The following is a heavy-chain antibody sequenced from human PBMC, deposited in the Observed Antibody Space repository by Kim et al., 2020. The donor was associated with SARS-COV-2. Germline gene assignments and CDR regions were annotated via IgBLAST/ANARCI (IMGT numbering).Heavy chain of an antibody. Sequence: DGGTTDYAAPVKGRFTISREDSKNTLYLQMNSLKTEDTAVYYCTTDPPGNYWGQGTLVTVSS. CDR2: DGGTT. CDR3: TTDPPGNY. J-gene: IGHJ4*02. V-gene: IGHV3-15*01. D-gene: IGHD3-10*01.